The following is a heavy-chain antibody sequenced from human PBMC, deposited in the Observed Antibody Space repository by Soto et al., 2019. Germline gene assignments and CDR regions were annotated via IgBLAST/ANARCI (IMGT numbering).Heavy chain of an antibody. CDR2: ISRSGST. Sequence: TLRLTCTVSAGSISSGPYCWTWIRQHPRKGLEWIGYISRSGSTDYNPSLKSRASISVDTSKNQFSLMLGSVTAADTAVYYCAIVSIGAGTGAYGMDFWTRRSTVLVSS. CDR3: AIVSIGAGTGAYGMDF. V-gene: IGHV4-31*03. J-gene: IGHJ6*02. D-gene: IGHD6-6*01. CDR1: AGSISSGPYC.